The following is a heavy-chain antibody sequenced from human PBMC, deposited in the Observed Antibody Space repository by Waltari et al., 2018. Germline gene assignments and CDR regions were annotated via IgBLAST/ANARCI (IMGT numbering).Heavy chain of an antibody. J-gene: IGHJ5*02. D-gene: IGHD2-21*02. CDR2: IYYTWST. V-gene: IGHV4-59*01. Sequence: QVQLQESGPSLLQPSETLSLICPVSGGSISGFYWSWVRQPPGKGLDWIGYIYYTWSTNFNPSLKSRVTMSVDTSKNQFSLKLSSVTAADTAFYYCARGGGGDWEWFDPWGQGTLVTVSS. CDR3: ARGGGGDWEWFDP. CDR1: GGSISGFY.